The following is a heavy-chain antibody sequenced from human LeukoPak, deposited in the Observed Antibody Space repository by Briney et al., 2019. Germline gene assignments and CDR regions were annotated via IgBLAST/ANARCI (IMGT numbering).Heavy chain of an antibody. CDR1: GFTFSEHY. CDR3: ARVGYYGSGSPNAFDI. V-gene: IGHV3-72*01. D-gene: IGHD3-10*01. J-gene: IGHJ3*02. Sequence: GGSLRLSCAASGFTFSEHYMDWVRQAPGKGLEWVGRTRNKANSYTTEYAASVKGRFTISRDDSKNSLYLQMNSLKTEDTAVYYCARVGYYGSGSPNAFDIWGQGTMVTVSS. CDR2: TRNKANSYTT.